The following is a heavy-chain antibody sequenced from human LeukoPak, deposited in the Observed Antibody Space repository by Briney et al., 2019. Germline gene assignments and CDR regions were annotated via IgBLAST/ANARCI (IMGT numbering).Heavy chain of an antibody. CDR1: GFTFSSYS. CDR2: ISSSSSTI. CDR3: AREGRYSSGCFDY. D-gene: IGHD6-19*01. Sequence: GSLSLSCAASGFTFSSYSMNWVRQAPGKGLEWVSYISSSSSTIYYADSVKGRFTISRDNAKNSLYLQMNSLRAEDTAVYYCAREGRYSSGCFDYWGQGTLVTVSS. J-gene: IGHJ4*02. V-gene: IGHV3-48*01.